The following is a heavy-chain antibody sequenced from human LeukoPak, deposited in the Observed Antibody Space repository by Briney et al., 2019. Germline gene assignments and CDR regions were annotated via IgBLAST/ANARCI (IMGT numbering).Heavy chain of an antibody. V-gene: IGHV3-74*01. J-gene: IGHJ6*02. CDR2: INPDGSVT. CDR1: GFTLSSYW. D-gene: IGHD2-2*01. Sequence: GGSLRLSCAASGFTLSSYWVHWVRQASGKGLVWVSRINPDGSVTDSADSVKGRFTISRDNAKNTVYLQLNSVRAEDTAVYYCARDRVVPAAILGQYYYYGMDVWGQGTTVTVSS. CDR3: ARDRVVPAAILGQYYYYGMDV.